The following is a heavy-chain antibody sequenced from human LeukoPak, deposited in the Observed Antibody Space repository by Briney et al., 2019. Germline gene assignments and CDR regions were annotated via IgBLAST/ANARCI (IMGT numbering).Heavy chain of an antibody. J-gene: IGHJ5*02. CDR1: GGTFSSYA. D-gene: IGHD6-13*01. Sequence: ASVKVSCKASGGTFSSYAIGWVRQAPGQGLEWMGGIIPIFGTANYAQKFQGRVTITADESTSTAYMELSSLRSEDTAVYYCAGDIAAAGNVVWFDPWGQGTLVTVSS. CDR3: AGDIAAAGNVVWFDP. CDR2: IIPIFGTA. V-gene: IGHV1-69*13.